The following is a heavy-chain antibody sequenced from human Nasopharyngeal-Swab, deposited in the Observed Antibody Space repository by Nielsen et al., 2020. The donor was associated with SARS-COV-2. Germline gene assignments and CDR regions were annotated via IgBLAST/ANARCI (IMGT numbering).Heavy chain of an antibody. CDR1: GGTFSSYA. V-gene: IGHV1-69*04. CDR2: IIPILGIA. Sequence: SVKVSCKASGGTFSSYAISWVRQAPGQGLEWMGRIIPILGIANYAQKFQGRVTITADKSTSTAYMELSSLRSEDTAVYYCASAPAEYSSLRGGYYYYYGMDVWGQGTTVTVSS. D-gene: IGHD6-6*01. CDR3: ASAPAEYSSLRGGYYYYYGMDV. J-gene: IGHJ6*02.